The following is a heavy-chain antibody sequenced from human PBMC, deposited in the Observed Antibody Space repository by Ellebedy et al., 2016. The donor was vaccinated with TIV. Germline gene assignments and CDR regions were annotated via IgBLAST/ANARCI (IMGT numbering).Heavy chain of an antibody. CDR3: AKYSYYYRSGSYRFDN. CDR2: INANSGGT. CDR1: GYTFTDSY. D-gene: IGHD3-10*01. J-gene: IGHJ4*02. V-gene: IGHV1-2*02. Sequence: ASVKVSXXTSGYTFTDSYVHWVRQAPGQGLEWMGWINANSGGTKYSEKFQGRVTMTRDSSINTGYMELTRLQSDDTAVYFCAKYSYYYRSGSYRFDNWGQGTLVAVSS.